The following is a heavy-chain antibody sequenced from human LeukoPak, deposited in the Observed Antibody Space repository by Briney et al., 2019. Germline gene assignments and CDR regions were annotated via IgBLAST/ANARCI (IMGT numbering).Heavy chain of an antibody. J-gene: IGHJ4*02. CDR2: ISSGGGYI. V-gene: IGHV3-21*01. D-gene: IGHD6-19*01. CDR3: ARTYSSGWPFDY. CDR1: GFTFSSYS. Sequence: GGSLRLSCAASGFTFSSYSMNWVRQAPGKGLEWVSCISSGGGYIYYAESVKGRFTISRDNAKNAMFLQMNSLTAEDTAVYYCARTYSSGWPFDYWGQGTLVTVSS.